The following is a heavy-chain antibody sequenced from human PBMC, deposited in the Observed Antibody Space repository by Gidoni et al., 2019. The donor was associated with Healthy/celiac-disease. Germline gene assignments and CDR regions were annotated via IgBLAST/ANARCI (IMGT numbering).Heavy chain of an antibody. J-gene: IGHJ6*01. V-gene: IGHV4-61*01. D-gene: IGHD2-15*01. CDR3: ARGGGYCSGGSCFDYYYY. CDR2: IYYSGST. CDR1: GGSVSSGSYY. Sequence: QVQLQESGPGLVKPSETLSLTCTVSGGSVSSGSYYWSWIRQPPGKGLEWIGYIYYSGSTNYNPSLKSRVTISVDTSKNQFSLKLSSVTAADTAVYYCARGGGYCSGGSCFDYYYY.